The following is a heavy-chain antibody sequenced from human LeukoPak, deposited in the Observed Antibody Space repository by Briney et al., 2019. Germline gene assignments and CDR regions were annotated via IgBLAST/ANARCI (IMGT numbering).Heavy chain of an antibody. V-gene: IGHV4-59*11. J-gene: IGHJ4*02. CDR3: ARAPNCYYPLDN. Sequence: SETLSLTCTVSGGSISTHFWTWIRQPPGMGLEWIGYIYYTGSTNYNPSLKSRVTISLDTSKNQFSLHLSFVTASDASVYYCARAPNCYYPLDNWGQGTLVTVSS. CDR1: GGSISTHF. CDR2: IYYTGST. D-gene: IGHD3-22*01.